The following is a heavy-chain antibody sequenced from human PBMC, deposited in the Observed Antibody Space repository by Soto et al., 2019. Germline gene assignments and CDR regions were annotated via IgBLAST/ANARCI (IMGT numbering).Heavy chain of an antibody. CDR3: ARGIRNYYGMDV. CDR2: IQTDGRNA. D-gene: IGHD1-20*01. J-gene: IGHJ6*02. V-gene: IGHV3-74*01. CDR1: GFTFSSYW. Sequence: PVGSLRLSCAASGFTFSSYWMHWVRQAPGKGLVWVSRIQTDGRNANYAESVRGRFTISRDNAQKTVFLQMSSLRAEDTAVYYCARGIRNYYGMDVWGQGTTVTVSS.